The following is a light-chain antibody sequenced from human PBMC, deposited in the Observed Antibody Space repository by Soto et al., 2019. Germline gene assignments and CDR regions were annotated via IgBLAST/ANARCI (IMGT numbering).Light chain of an antibody. V-gene: IGKV3-15*01. Sequence: EIVMTQSPATLSVSPGEGATLSCRASQSVSSKLAWYQQKPGQAPRLLIYGASTRATGIPARFSGSGSGTEFTLIISSLQSEDSAVYFCQQYNNWPPITFGQGTRLEI. CDR3: QQYNNWPPIT. J-gene: IGKJ5*01. CDR1: QSVSSK. CDR2: GAS.